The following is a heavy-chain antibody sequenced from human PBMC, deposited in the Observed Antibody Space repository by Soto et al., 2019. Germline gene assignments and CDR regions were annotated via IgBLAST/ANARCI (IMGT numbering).Heavy chain of an antibody. CDR3: AKGSLLWFGELSDFDY. Sequence: GGSLRLSCAASGFTFSSYAMSWVRQAPGKGLEWVSAISGSGGSTYYADSVKGRFTISRDNSKNTLYLQMNSLRAEDTAVYYCAKGSLLWFGELSDFDYWGQGTLVTVSS. CDR1: GFTFSSYA. J-gene: IGHJ4*02. CDR2: ISGSGGST. V-gene: IGHV3-23*01. D-gene: IGHD3-10*01.